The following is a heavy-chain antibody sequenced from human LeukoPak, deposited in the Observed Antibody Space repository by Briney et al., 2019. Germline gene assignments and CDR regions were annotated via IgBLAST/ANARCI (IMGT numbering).Heavy chain of an antibody. CDR3: ARDIYKTLSSLGY. Sequence: ASVKVSRKASGYTFTSYGISWVRQAPGQGPEWMGWISAYSTYNGNTNYAQKLQGRVTMTTDTSTSTAYMELRSLRSDDTAVYYCARDIYKTLSSLGYWGQGTLVTVSS. D-gene: IGHD1-1*01. J-gene: IGHJ4*02. CDR1: GYTFTSYG. V-gene: IGHV1-18*01. CDR2: ISAYSTYNGNT.